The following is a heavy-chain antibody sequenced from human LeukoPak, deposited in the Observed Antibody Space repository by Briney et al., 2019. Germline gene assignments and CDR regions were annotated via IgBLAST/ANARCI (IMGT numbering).Heavy chain of an antibody. CDR3: ARAQWLEGYFDY. D-gene: IGHD6-19*01. J-gene: IGHJ4*02. V-gene: IGHV3-30*04. CDR1: GFTFSSYA. CDR2: ISYDGSNK. Sequence: GGSLRLSCAASGFTFSSYAMHWVRQAPGKGLEWVAVISYDGSNKYYADSVKGRFTISRDNSKNTLYLQMNSLRAEDTALYYCARAQWLEGYFDYWGQGTLVTVSS.